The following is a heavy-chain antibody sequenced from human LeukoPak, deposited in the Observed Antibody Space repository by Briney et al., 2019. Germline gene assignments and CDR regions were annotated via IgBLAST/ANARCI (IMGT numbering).Heavy chain of an antibody. CDR1: GYTFTSYY. V-gene: IGHV1-46*01. CDR3: ASPIQYCSSTSCYDAFDI. D-gene: IGHD2-2*01. CDR2: INPSGGST. Sequence: SVKVSCKASGYTFTSYYMHWVRQAPGQGLEWMGIINPSGGSTSYAQKFQGRVTMTRDTSTSTVYMELSSLRSEDTAVYYCASPIQYCSSTSCYDAFDIWGQGTMVTVSS. J-gene: IGHJ3*02.